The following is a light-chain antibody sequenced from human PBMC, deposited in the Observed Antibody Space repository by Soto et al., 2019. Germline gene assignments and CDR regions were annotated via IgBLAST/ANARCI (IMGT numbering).Light chain of an antibody. V-gene: IGKV3-11*01. Sequence: IGLTQSLAALSLYTGERATLSCRASQSVSSYLAWYQQKPGQAPRLLIYDASNRATGIPARFSGSGSGTDFTLTISSLEPEDFAVYYCQQRSNWPGTFGQGTRLEIK. J-gene: IGKJ5*01. CDR2: DAS. CDR1: QSVSSY. CDR3: QQRSNWPGT.